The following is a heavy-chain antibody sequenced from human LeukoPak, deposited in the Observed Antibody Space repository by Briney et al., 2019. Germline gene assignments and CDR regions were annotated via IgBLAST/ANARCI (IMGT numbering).Heavy chain of an antibody. CDR3: AREGSIHDY. Sequence: GGSLRLSCTASAFTFNNFPMPWVRQAPGKGLEWVTLLLKDGSDAFYADSVKGRFTISRDNSENTLFLQMNSLRAEDTAVYYCAREGSIHDYWGQGTLVTVSS. CDR2: LLKDGSDA. CDR1: AFTFNNFP. V-gene: IGHV3-30-3*01. D-gene: IGHD6-13*01. J-gene: IGHJ4*02.